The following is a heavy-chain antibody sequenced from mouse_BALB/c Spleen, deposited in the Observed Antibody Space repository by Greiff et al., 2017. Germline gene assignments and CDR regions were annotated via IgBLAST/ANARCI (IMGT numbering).Heavy chain of an antibody. CDR3: ARSSLLRWVDY. Sequence: EVQLQQSGPELVKPGASVKISCKASGYSFTGYYMHWVKQSHVKSLEWIGRINPYNGATSYNQNFKDKASLTVDKSSSTAYMELHSLTSEDSAVYYCARSSLLRWVDYWGQGTTLTVSS. V-gene: IGHV1-26*01. J-gene: IGHJ2*01. CDR2: INPYNGAT. CDR1: GYSFTGYY. D-gene: IGHD1-2*01.